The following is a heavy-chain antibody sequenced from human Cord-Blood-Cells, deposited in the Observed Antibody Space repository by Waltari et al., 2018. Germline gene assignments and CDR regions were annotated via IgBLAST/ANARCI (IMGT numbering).Heavy chain of an antibody. CDR3: ATAAPVGGIRWAPPAFDI. CDR1: GYTPTELS. V-gene: IGHV1-24*01. Sequence: QVQLVQSGAEVKKPGASVKVSCKVSGYTPTELSMHWVRQAPGKGLEWRGGFDTEDGETNYAKTVQGRVTMTENTSTDTAYMELSSLRSEDTAVYYCATAAPVGGIRWAPPAFDIWGQGTMVTVSS. D-gene: IGHD3-10*01. CDR2: FDTEDGET. J-gene: IGHJ3*02.